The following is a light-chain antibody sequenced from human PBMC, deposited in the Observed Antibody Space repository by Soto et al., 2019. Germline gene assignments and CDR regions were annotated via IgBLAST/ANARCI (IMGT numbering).Light chain of an antibody. Sequence: QAVVTQPPSASGAPGQRVTISCTGSSSNIGAGYGVHWYQQLPGTAPKLLIYDNNNRPSGVPDRFSGSKSGTSASLAITGLQAEDEGDYYCQSYDSNLNGFVVFGGGTKLTVL. CDR3: QSYDSNLNGFVV. V-gene: IGLV1-40*01. CDR2: DNN. CDR1: SSNIGAGYG. J-gene: IGLJ2*01.